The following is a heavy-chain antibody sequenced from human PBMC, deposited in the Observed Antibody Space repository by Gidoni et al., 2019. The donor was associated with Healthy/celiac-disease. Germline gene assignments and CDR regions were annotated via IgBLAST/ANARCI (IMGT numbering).Heavy chain of an antibody. Sequence: EVQLVESGGGLVQPGGSLRLSCAASGFTFSSYWMHWVRQAPGKGLVWVSRINSDGSSTSYADSVKGRFTISADNAKNTLYLQMNSLRAEDTAVYYCARVAYCGGDCYLFDYWGQGTLVTVPS. CDR1: GFTFSSYW. CDR2: INSDGSST. D-gene: IGHD2-21*02. V-gene: IGHV3-74*01. CDR3: ARVAYCGGDCYLFDY. J-gene: IGHJ4*02.